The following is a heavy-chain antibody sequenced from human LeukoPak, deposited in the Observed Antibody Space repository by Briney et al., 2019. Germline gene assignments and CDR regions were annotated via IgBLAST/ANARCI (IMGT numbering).Heavy chain of an antibody. CDR1: GGTFSSYA. D-gene: IGHD3-10*01. CDR3: ASVYYYGSGSYQRPYYYYYMDV. J-gene: IGHJ6*03. V-gene: IGHV1-69*13. CDR2: IIPIFGTA. Sequence: ASAKVSCKASGGTFSSYAISWVRQAPGQGLERMGGIIPIFGTANYAQKFQGRATITADESTSTAYMELSSLRSEDTAVYYCASVYYYGSGSYQRPYYYYYMDVWGKGTTVTISS.